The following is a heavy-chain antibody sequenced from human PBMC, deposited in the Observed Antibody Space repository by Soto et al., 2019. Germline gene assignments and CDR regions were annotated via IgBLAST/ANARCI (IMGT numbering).Heavy chain of an antibody. CDR2: IYSAGRT. CDR3: VRGDVFDI. J-gene: IGHJ3*02. Sequence: QLQLQESGPGLVKPSETLSLICTVSGGSISGYFWSWVRQPAGKGLEWIGRIYSAGRTNYNPSLKSRVTMSVDTSQNQFSLKLTSVTAADTAMYYCVRGDVFDIWGRGTMVTVSS. V-gene: IGHV4-4*07. CDR1: GGSISGYF. D-gene: IGHD3-16*01.